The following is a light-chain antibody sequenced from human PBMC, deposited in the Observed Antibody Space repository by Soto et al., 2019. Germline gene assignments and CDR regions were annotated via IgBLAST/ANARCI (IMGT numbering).Light chain of an antibody. J-gene: IGKJ2*01. Sequence: DIQMTQSPSTLAASVGDTVTMTCRSSSKWLAWYQKKPGKAPKLLIYDVSNLERGVPPRFSGSTSGAASTLTIPGLQPDDLGTYYCQHTTDFTFGQRTKVEIK. CDR1: SSSKW. CDR3: QHTTDFT. V-gene: IGKV1-5*01. CDR2: DVS.